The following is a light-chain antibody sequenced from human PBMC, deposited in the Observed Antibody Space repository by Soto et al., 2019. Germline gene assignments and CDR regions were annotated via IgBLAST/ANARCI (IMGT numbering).Light chain of an antibody. Sequence: AIQMTQSPSSLSASVGDRVTITCRASQGIRNELGWYQQKPGRAPKLLIYAASTLQSGVPSRFSGSGSGTDFTLTISSLQPEDFATYDCLQDYNYPWTFGQGTKVEIK. J-gene: IGKJ1*01. CDR3: LQDYNYPWT. CDR2: AAS. CDR1: QGIRNE. V-gene: IGKV1-6*01.